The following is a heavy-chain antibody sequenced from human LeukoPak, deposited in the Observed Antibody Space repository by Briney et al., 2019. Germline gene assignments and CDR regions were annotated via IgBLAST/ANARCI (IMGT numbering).Heavy chain of an antibody. J-gene: IGHJ6*02. CDR3: TRDLVVVAADYYYYGMDV. CDR2: IRSKAYGGTT. V-gene: IGHV3-49*04. D-gene: IGHD2-15*01. Sequence: GGSLRLSCTASGFTFGDYAMSWVRQAPGKGLEWVGFIRSKAYGGTTEYAASVKGRFTISRDDSKSIAYLQMNSLKTEDTAVYYCTRDLVVVAADYYYYGMDVWGQGTTGTVSS. CDR1: GFTFGDYA.